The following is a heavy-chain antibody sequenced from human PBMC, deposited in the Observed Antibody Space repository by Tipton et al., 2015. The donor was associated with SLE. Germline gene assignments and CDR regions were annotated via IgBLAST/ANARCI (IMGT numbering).Heavy chain of an antibody. CDR1: GGSISSYY. CDR3: ASGGYSSVTDY. V-gene: IGHV4-59*12. Sequence: TLSLTCTVSGGSISSYYWSWIRQPPGKGLEWIGYIYYSGSAYYNPSLKSRVTISVDRSKNQFSLKLTSVTAADTAVYYCASGGYSSVTDYWGQGTLVTVSS. D-gene: IGHD6-19*01. CDR2: IYYSGSA. J-gene: IGHJ4*02.